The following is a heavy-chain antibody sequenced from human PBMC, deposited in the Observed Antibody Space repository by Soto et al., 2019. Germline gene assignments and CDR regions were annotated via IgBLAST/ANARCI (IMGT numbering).Heavy chain of an antibody. Sequence: PSETLSLTCDVSGGSITTNWWSWVRQPPGEGLEWIGEIYHSGNTNYNPSLKSRVTISVDKSKNQFFLKVSYVTAADTAVYYCGRNGAYAVDDWGQGTLGTVSS. CDR2: IYHSGNT. V-gene: IGHV4-4*02. D-gene: IGHD4-17*01. CDR3: GRNGAYAVDD. CDR1: GGSITTNW. J-gene: IGHJ4*02.